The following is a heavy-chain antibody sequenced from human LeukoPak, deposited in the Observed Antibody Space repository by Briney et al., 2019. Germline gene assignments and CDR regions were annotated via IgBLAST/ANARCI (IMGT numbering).Heavy chain of an antibody. Sequence: GGSLRLSCAASGFTFTRYWMHWVREAPGKGRVWGSRINTDGRSTAYADSVKGRFTISRDNAKNTVYLQMNSLRAEDTAVYYCARVQNEWQLLPGFDYWGQGTLVTVSS. CDR2: INTDGRST. D-gene: IGHD1-26*01. CDR1: GFTFTRYW. J-gene: IGHJ4*02. V-gene: IGHV3-74*01. CDR3: ARVQNEWQLLPGFDY.